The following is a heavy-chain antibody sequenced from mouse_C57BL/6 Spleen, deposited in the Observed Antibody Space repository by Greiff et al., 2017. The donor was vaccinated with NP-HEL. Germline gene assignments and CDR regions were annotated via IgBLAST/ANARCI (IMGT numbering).Heavy chain of an antibody. V-gene: IGHV1-52*01. CDR2: IDTSDSET. D-gene: IGHD4-1*01. J-gene: IGHJ2*01. Sequence: QVQLQQPGAELVRPGSSVKLSCKASGYTFTSYWMHWVKQRPIQGLEWIGNIDTSDSETHYNHKFKDQATLTVDKSSSPAYMQLSSLTSEDSAVYYCARKRGTGLFDYWGQGTTLTVSS. CDR1: GYTFTSYW. CDR3: ARKRGTGLFDY.